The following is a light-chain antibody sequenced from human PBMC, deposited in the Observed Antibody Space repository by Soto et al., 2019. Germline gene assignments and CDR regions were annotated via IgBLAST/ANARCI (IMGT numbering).Light chain of an antibody. J-gene: IGLJ2*01. CDR1: SSDVGGSKY. V-gene: IGLV2-11*01. Sequence: QSALTQPASVSGSPGQSITIPCTGTSSDVGGSKYVSWYQQHPGKAPKLMIYDVSKRPSGVPDRFSGSKSGNTASLTISGLQAEDEADYYCCSYAGSYTVVFGGGTKLTVL. CDR3: CSYAGSYTVV. CDR2: DVS.